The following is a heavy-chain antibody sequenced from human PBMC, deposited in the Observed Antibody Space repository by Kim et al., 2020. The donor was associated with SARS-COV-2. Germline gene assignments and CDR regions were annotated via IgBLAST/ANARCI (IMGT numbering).Heavy chain of an antibody. CDR2: IERAGSEI. D-gene: IGHD5-18*01. J-gene: IGHJ4*02. V-gene: IGHV3-7*01. CDR1: GFTFSDYY. CDR3: AAGKGGIHDF. Sequence: GGSLRLSCAASGFTFSDYYMNWVRQAPGKGLEWVAIIERAGSEIHYMDSVKGRFTISRDNSKKSLDLQMNSLRAEDTALYFCAAGKGGIHDFWGQGTLVTVSS.